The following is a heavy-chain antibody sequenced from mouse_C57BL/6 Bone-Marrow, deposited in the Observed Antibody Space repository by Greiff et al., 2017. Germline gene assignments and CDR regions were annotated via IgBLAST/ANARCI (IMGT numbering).Heavy chain of an antibody. J-gene: IGHJ3*01. CDR2: IYPGDGDT. Sequence: VQLQQSGPELVKPGASVKISCKASGYAFSSSWMNWVKQRPGKGLEWIGRIYPGDGDTNYNGKFKGKATLTADKSSSTAYMQLSSLTSEDSAVYFCARHYDYDRYWFAYWGQGTLVTVSA. CDR3: ARHYDYDRYWFAY. CDR1: GYAFSSSW. D-gene: IGHD2-4*01. V-gene: IGHV1-82*01.